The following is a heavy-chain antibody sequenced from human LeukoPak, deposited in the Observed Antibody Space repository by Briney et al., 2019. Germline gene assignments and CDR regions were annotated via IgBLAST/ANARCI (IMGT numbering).Heavy chain of an antibody. J-gene: IGHJ4*02. CDR1: GFTFTTYA. CDR2: ISGSGGST. Sequence: GGSLRLSCAASGFTFTTYAMTWVRQAPGKGLEWVSGISGSGGSTYYADSVKGRFTISRDNAKNSLYLQMNSLRAEDTAVYYCARGLGYCSSTSCSPTPDYWGQGTLVTVSS. D-gene: IGHD2-2*01. CDR3: ARGLGYCSSTSCSPTPDY. V-gene: IGHV3-23*01.